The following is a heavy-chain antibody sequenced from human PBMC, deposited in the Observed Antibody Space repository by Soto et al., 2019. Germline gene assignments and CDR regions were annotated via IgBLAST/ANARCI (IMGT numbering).Heavy chain of an antibody. D-gene: IGHD2-2*02. J-gene: IGHJ6*02. Sequence: SVKVSCKASGGTFSSYAISWVRQAPGQGLEWMGGIIPIFGTANYAQKFQGRVTITADESTSTAYMELSSLRSEDTAVYYCARDKYGYCSSTSCYTTYYYGMDVWGQGTTVTVSS. CDR3: ARDKYGYCSSTSCYTTYYYGMDV. CDR1: GGTFSSYA. V-gene: IGHV1-69*13. CDR2: IIPIFGTA.